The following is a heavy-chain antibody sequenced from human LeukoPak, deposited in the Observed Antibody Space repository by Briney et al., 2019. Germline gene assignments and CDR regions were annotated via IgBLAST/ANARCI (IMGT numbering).Heavy chain of an antibody. Sequence: PGGSLRLSCAASGFTFSNYWMSWVRQAPGEGLEWVANIKEDGSEKYYVDSVKGRFTISRDNAKNSLYLQMNSLRAEDTAVYYCARMAGLSWFDPWGQGTLVTVSS. V-gene: IGHV3-7*01. J-gene: IGHJ5*02. CDR3: ARMAGLSWFDP. CDR1: GFTFSNYW. CDR2: IKEDGSEK. D-gene: IGHD5-24*01.